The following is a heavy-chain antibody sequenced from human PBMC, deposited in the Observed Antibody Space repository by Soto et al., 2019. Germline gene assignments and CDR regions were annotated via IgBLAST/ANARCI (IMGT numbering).Heavy chain of an antibody. D-gene: IGHD5-12*01. Sequence: SETLSLTCTVSGGSVSSGSYYWSWIRQPPGKGLEWIGYIYYSGSTNYNPSLKSRVTISVDTSKNQFSLKLSPVTATDTAVYYCARQVAMATIVRFDPWGQGTLVTVSS. CDR1: GGSVSSGSYY. CDR2: IYYSGST. V-gene: IGHV4-61*01. J-gene: IGHJ5*02. CDR3: ARQVAMATIVRFDP.